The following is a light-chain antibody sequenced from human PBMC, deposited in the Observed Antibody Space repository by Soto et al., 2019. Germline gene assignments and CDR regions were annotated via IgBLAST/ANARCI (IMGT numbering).Light chain of an antibody. Sequence: IQMSQSLSTLSAFVGDRVTITCRASQNIGRSLAWYQQKPGETPKVLVYDASSLKSGVPSRFSGSGSGTEFTLTISSLQPDDFATYYCQQYNSYSWTFGQGTKVDIK. CDR1: QNIGRS. V-gene: IGKV1-5*01. J-gene: IGKJ1*01. CDR2: DAS. CDR3: QQYNSYSWT.